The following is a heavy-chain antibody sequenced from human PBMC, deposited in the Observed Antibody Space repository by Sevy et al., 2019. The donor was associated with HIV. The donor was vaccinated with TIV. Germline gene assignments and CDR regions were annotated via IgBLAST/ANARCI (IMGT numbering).Heavy chain of an antibody. CDR2: ISSSSSTI. J-gene: IGHJ5*02. D-gene: IGHD3-3*01. CDR1: GFTFSSYS. V-gene: IGHV3-48*01. Sequence: GGSLRLSCAASGFTFSSYSMNWVRQAPGKGLEWVSYISSSSSTIYYADSVKGRFTISGDNAKNSLYLQMNSLRAEETAGYYCARDPRITIFGVVLPLVDFGWFDPWGQGTLVTVSS. CDR3: ARDPRITIFGVVLPLVDFGWFDP.